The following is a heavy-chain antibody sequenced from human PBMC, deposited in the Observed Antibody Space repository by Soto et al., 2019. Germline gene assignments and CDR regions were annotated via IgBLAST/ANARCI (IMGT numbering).Heavy chain of an antibody. CDR3: AALIVVVMYPDY. V-gene: IGHV3-23*01. Sequence: EVQLLESGGGLVQPGGSLRLSCAASGFTFSSYAMSWVRQAPGKGLEWVSAISGSGGRTYYADSVKGRFTISRDNSKNTLYRQMHSLRAEDTAVYYCAALIVVVMYPDYWGQGTLVTVSS. CDR1: GFTFSSYA. CDR2: ISGSGGRT. D-gene: IGHD3-22*01. J-gene: IGHJ4*02.